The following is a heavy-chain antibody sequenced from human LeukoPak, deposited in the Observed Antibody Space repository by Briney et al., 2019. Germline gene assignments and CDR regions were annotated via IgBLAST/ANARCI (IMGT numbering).Heavy chain of an antibody. CDR3: ARGFHSIVGAPFDY. J-gene: IGHJ4*02. V-gene: IGHV1-69*13. CDR2: IIPIFGTA. D-gene: IGHD1-26*01. Sequence: ASAKVSCKASGGTFSSYAISWVRQAPGQGLEWMGGIIPIFGTANYAQKFQGRVTITADESTSTAYMELSSLRSEDTAVYYCARGFHSIVGAPFDYWGQGTLVTVSS. CDR1: GGTFSSYA.